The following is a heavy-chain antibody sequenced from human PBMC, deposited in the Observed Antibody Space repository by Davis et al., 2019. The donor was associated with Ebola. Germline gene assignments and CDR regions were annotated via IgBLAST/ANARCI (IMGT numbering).Heavy chain of an antibody. Sequence: ASVKVSCKTSGYTFNTKYMNWVRQTPRQGLEWMGIINPSGGSTSYAQKFQGRVTMTRDTSTSTVYMELSSLRSEDTAVYYCAREWGVGVVATNDYYYGMDVWGQGTTVTVSS. V-gene: IGHV1-46*02. CDR3: AREWGVGVVATNDYYYGMDV. J-gene: IGHJ6*02. CDR1: GYTFNTKY. D-gene: IGHD5-12*01. CDR2: INPSGGST.